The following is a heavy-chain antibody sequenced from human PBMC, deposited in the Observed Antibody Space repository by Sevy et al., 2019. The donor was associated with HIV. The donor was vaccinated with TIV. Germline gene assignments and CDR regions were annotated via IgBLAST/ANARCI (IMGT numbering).Heavy chain of an antibody. Sequence: GGSLRLSCAASGFTFNNYAMSWVRQAPGKGLEWVSTISGSGYSTYYADSVKGRFTISRDNSKNTPFLQMSSLRAEDTALYYCAKEARVKEIVVVPADYWGQGTLVTVSS. V-gene: IGHV3-23*01. D-gene: IGHD2-2*01. CDR3: AKEARVKEIVVVPADY. J-gene: IGHJ4*02. CDR2: ISGSGYST. CDR1: GFTFNNYA.